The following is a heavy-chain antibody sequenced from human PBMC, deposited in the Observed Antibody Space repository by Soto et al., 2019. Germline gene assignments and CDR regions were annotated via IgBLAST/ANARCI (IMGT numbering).Heavy chain of an antibody. CDR2: INPDTGNT. J-gene: IGHJ5*02. D-gene: IGHD2-15*01. CDR1: GYSFTRYT. V-gene: IGHV1-3*01. Sequence: ASVKVSCKASGYSFTRYTMNWVGPAPGQRLEWMGWINPDTGNTKSSQQFQDRVIITRDTSASAAYMDLSSLRSEDTAVYYCSRGIATGQLDPWGQGSLVTVSS. CDR3: SRGIATGQLDP.